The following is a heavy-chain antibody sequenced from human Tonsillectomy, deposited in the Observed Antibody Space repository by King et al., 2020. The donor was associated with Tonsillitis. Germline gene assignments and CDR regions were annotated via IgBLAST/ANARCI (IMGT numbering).Heavy chain of an antibody. CDR2: ISYDAKIQ. CDR1: GFIFRTYA. CDR3: VKIADTNMVPERAWERYLDN. V-gene: IGHV3-30*18. D-gene: IGHD3-10*01. J-gene: IGHJ4*02. Sequence: VQLVESGGGVVQPGGSLRLSCAASGFIFRTYAMHWVRQAPGKGLEWLSAISYDAKIQNYADSVKGRFTISRDNSKNTVSLQMDSLRRDDTAVYHCVKIADTNMVPERAWERYLDNWGQGTLVTVSS.